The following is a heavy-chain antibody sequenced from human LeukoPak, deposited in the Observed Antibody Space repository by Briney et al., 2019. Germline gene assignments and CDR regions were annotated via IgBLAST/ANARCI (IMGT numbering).Heavy chain of an antibody. V-gene: IGHV1-2*02. Sequence: ASVKVSCKASGYTFTGYYMHWVRQAPGQGLEWMGWINPNSGGTNYAQKLQGRVTMTTDTSTSTAYMELRSLRSDDTAVYYCARRIAAAAGGAFDIWGQGTMVTVSS. CDR3: ARRIAAAAGGAFDI. CDR2: INPNSGGT. J-gene: IGHJ3*02. D-gene: IGHD6-13*01. CDR1: GYTFTGYY.